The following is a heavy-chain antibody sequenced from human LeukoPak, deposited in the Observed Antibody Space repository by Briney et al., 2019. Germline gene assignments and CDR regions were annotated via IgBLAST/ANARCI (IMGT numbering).Heavy chain of an antibody. J-gene: IGHJ4*02. Sequence: SETLALTCTVSGGSIRSYYWSWIRQPPGKGLEWIGYFYYSGSTNYNPSLRSRVTISVDTSKNQFSLKLSSVTAADTAVYYCASLGYSYGQIDYWGQGTLVTVSS. CDR2: FYYSGST. D-gene: IGHD5-18*01. CDR3: ASLGYSYGQIDY. V-gene: IGHV4-59*01. CDR1: GGSIRSYY.